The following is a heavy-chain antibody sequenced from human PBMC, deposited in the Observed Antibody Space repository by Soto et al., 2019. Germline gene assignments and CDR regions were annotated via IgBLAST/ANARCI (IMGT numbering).Heavy chain of an antibody. J-gene: IGHJ3*02. CDR2: MNPKSGNT. Sequence: QVQLVQSGAEVKKPGASVKVSCKASGYTFTSYDINWVRQATGQGLEWMGWMNPKSGNTAYAQKFQGSVAMTRITSLRTAYMELSSLRSEDTALYYCARERGDAFDIWGQGTMVTVSS. CDR3: ARERGDAFDI. V-gene: IGHV1-8*01. CDR1: GYTFTSYD.